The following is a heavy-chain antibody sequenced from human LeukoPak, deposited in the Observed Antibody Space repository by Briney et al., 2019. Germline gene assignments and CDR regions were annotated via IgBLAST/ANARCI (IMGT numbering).Heavy chain of an antibody. Sequence: SETVSLTCTVSGGAISSYCWSWIRRPPGKGLEGLGYMCYSWCTNYNPSLKSRVTMSVDYNPSLKSRVTMSGDTYKNQFSLNLSSVTAADTAVYYCARRRDSFDYWGQGTLVTVSS. CDR1: GGAISSYC. CDR2: MCYSWCT. V-gene: IGHV4-59*08. J-gene: IGHJ4*02. CDR3: ARRRDSFDY. D-gene: IGHD3-10*01.